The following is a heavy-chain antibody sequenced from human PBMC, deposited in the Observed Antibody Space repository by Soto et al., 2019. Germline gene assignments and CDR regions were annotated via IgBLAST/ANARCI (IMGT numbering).Heavy chain of an antibody. Sequence: GGSLRLSCAASGFTFSSYAMHWVRQAPGKGLEWVAVISYDGSNKYYADSVKGRFTISRDNSKNTLYLQMNSLRAEDTAVYYCARDPGLGRGALFDYWGQGTLVTVSS. V-gene: IGHV3-30-3*01. CDR3: ARDPGLGRGALFDY. CDR1: GFTFSSYA. J-gene: IGHJ4*02. CDR2: ISYDGSNK. D-gene: IGHD1-26*01.